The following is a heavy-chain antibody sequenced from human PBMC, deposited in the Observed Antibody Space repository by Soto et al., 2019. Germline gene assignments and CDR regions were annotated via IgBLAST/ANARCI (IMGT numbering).Heavy chain of an antibody. Sequence: QVQLVESGGGVVQPGRSLRLSCAASGFTFSSYGMHWVRQAPGKGLEWVAVISYDGSNKYYADSVKGRFTISRDNSKNTLYLQMNSLRAEDTAVYYCAKDLHFDYGDYDSWDGIGFDYWGQGTLVTVSS. D-gene: IGHD4-17*01. CDR3: AKDLHFDYGDYDSWDGIGFDY. J-gene: IGHJ4*02. CDR2: ISYDGSNK. CDR1: GFTFSSYG. V-gene: IGHV3-30*18.